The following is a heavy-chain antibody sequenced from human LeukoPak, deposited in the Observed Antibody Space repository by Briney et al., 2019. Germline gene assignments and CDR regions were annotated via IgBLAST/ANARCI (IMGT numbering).Heavy chain of an antibody. Sequence: SETLSLTCAVYGGSFSGYYWSWIRQPPGKGLEWIGEINHSGSTNYNPSLKSRVTISVDTSKNQFSLKLSSVTAADTAVYYCASLPRRDGYNGDYWGQGSLVTVSS. CDR3: ASLPRRDGYNGDY. V-gene: IGHV4-34*01. CDR2: INHSGST. CDR1: GGSFSGYY. J-gene: IGHJ4*02. D-gene: IGHD5-24*01.